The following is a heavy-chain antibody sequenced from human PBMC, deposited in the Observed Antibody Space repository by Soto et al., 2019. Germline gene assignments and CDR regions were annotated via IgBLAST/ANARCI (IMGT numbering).Heavy chain of an antibody. CDR2: IVPLFGTA. V-gene: IGHV1-69*12. CDR3: ASDGDPGSSFWSGPLGGGRFDP. CDR1: GGTFGNTA. D-gene: IGHD3-3*01. J-gene: IGHJ5*02. Sequence: QVQLVQSGAEVKEPGSSVNVSCKTSGGTFGNTAVTWVRQVPGQGLEWIGGIVPLFGTANYAQKFRGRVMITADESTSTAYMDLSSLRSDDTAIYYCASDGDPGSSFWSGPLGGGRFDPWGQGTLVTVSS.